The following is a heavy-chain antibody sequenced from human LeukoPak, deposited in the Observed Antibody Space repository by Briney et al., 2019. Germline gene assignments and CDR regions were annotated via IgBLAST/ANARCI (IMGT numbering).Heavy chain of an antibody. CDR3: AREGDCSGGSCYLDY. CDR2: IIPIFGTA. CDR1: GGTFSSYA. Sequence: GASVKVSCKASGGTFSSYAISWVRQAPGQGLEWMGGIIPIFGTANYAQKFQGRVTITTDESTSTAYMELSSLRSEDTAVYYCAREGDCSGGSCYLDYWGQGTLVTVSS. D-gene: IGHD2-15*01. V-gene: IGHV1-69*05. J-gene: IGHJ4*02.